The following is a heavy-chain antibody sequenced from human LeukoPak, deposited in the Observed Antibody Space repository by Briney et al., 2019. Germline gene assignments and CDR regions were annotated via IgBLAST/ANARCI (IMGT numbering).Heavy chain of an antibody. V-gene: IGHV4-39*07. CDR2: IYYSGST. J-gene: IGHJ3*02. Sequence: SETLSLTCTVSGGSISSSSYYWGWIRQPPGKGLEWIGSIYYSGSTYYNPSLKSRVTISVDTSKNQFSLKLSSVTAADTAVYYCARHIGGSGSYDAFDIWGQGTMVTVSS. CDR3: ARHIGGSGSYDAFDI. CDR1: GGSISSSSYY. D-gene: IGHD3-10*01.